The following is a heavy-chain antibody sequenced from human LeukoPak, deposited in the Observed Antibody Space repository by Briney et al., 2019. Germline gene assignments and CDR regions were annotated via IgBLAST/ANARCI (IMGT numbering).Heavy chain of an antibody. CDR3: ARDTLYCSGGSCYSHYYGMDV. J-gene: IGHJ6*04. CDR1: GLTLSGYW. CDR2: INGDASST. V-gene: IGHV3-74*01. Sequence: GGSLRLSCAASGLTLSGYWMHWVRQAPGKGLVWVSRINGDASSTSYADSVKGRFTISRDNAKSTLYLQMNSLRVEDTAVYYCARDTLYCSGGSCYSHYYGMDVWGKGTTVTVSS. D-gene: IGHD2-15*01.